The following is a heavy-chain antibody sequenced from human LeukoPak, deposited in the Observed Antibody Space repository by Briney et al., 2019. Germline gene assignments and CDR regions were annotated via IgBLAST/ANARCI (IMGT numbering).Heavy chain of an antibody. D-gene: IGHD2-15*01. CDR1: GYTFTYYG. Sequence: GASVKVSCKTSGYTFTYYGINWVRQAPGQGLEWMGWISGYNANTKYARKVQGRVTMTTDTSTTTVYMELSSLRSEDTAVYYCARDQGRVAHYYYYGMDVWGQGTTVTVS. CDR2: ISGYNANT. V-gene: IGHV1-18*01. J-gene: IGHJ6*02. CDR3: ARDQGRVAHYYYYGMDV.